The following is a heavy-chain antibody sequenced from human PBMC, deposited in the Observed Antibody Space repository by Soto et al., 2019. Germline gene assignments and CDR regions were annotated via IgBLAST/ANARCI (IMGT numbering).Heavy chain of an antibody. D-gene: IGHD3-3*01. CDR3: AKDRQFERDDFWSGYYTSWFDP. Sequence: GGSLRLSCAASGFTFSNAWMSWVRQAPGKGLEWVGRIKSKTDGGTTDYAAPVKGRFTISRDDSKNTLYLQMNSLRAEDTAVYYCAKDRQFERDDFWSGYYTSWFDPWGQGTLVTVSS. CDR2: IKSKTDGGTT. CDR1: GFTFSNAW. J-gene: IGHJ5*02. V-gene: IGHV3-15*01.